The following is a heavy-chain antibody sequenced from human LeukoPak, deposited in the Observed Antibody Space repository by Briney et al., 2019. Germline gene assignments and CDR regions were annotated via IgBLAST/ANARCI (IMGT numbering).Heavy chain of an antibody. J-gene: IGHJ6*02. CDR2: ISSSSTKI. V-gene: IGHV3-21*01. CDR1: GFTFSSYT. CDR3: TRDPSFDSTFYYGMDV. D-gene: IGHD3-9*01. Sequence: KPGGSLRLSCAASGFTFSSYTMTWVRQAPGKGLEWISSISSSSTKIYYADSVKGRFTTARDNAKKSLYLQMNSLRAEDTAVYYCTRDPSFDSTFYYGMDVWGQGTTVTVSS.